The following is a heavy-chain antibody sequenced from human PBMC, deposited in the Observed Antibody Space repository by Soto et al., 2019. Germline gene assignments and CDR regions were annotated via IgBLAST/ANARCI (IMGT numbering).Heavy chain of an antibody. V-gene: IGHV4-39*01. CDR3: ARGSTIFGVVTRHFDY. CDR1: GGSISSSSYY. Sequence: SETLSLTCTVSGGSISSSSYYWGWIRQPPGKGLEWIGSIYYSGSTYYNPSLKSRVTISVDTSKNQFSLKLSSVTAADTAVYYCARGSTIFGVVTRHFDYWGQGTLVTVSS. J-gene: IGHJ4*02. D-gene: IGHD3-3*01. CDR2: IYYSGST.